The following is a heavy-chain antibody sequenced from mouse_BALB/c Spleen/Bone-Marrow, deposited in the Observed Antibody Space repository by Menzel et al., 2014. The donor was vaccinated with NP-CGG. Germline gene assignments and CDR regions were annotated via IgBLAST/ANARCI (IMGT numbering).Heavy chain of an antibody. CDR3: ARAFYYGSTYEGFVY. CDR1: GFSLTGYG. D-gene: IGHD1-1*01. Sequence: QVQLQQSGPGLVAPSQSLSITCTVSGFSLTGYGVNWVRQPPGKGLEWLGMIWGDGSTDYNSTLKSRLSISKDNSKSQVSLKMNSLQTDDTARYYCARAFYYGSTYEGFVYWGQGTLVTVAA. CDR2: IWGDGST. V-gene: IGHV2-6-7*01. J-gene: IGHJ3*01.